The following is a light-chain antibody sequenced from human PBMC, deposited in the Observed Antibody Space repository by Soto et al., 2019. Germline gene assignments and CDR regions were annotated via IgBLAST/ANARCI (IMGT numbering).Light chain of an antibody. CDR3: HVWDRASDHYV. V-gene: IGLV3-21*02. J-gene: IGLJ1*01. CDR1: DIGSKS. CDR2: DDS. Sequence: SYELTQPPSVSVAPGQTVRVTGGGKDIGSKSVHWYQQKPGQAPVLVVYDDSDRPSGIPERFSGSNSGNTATLTISSVEAGDGADYHCHVWDRASDHYVFGTGTKVTVL.